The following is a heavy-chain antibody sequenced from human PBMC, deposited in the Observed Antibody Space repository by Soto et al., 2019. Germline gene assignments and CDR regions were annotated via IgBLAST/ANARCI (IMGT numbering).Heavy chain of an antibody. CDR3: AKDHRYVRGYSDY. CDR1: GFTFSSYA. CDR2: ISGSGGST. D-gene: IGHD3-10*02. Sequence: EVQLLESGGGLVQPGGSLRLSCAASGFTFSSYAMSWVRQAPGKGLEWVSAISGSGGSTYYTDSVKGRFTISRDNSKNTLYLQMNSLRAEDTAVYYCAKDHRYVRGYSDYWGQGTLVTVSS. V-gene: IGHV3-23*01. J-gene: IGHJ4*02.